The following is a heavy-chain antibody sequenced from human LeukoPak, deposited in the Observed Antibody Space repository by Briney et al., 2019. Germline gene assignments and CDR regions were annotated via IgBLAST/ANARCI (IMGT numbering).Heavy chain of an antibody. V-gene: IGHV4-31*03. D-gene: IGHD3-10*01. CDR2: IYYSGST. CDR1: GVSISSGGYY. CDR3: ARVGITMRYYYYGMDV. J-gene: IGHJ6*02. Sequence: SETLSLTCTVSGVSISSGGYYWSWIRQHPGKGLEWIGYIYYSGSTYYNPSLKSRVTISVDTSKNQFSLKLSSVTAADTAVYYCARVGITMRYYYYGMDVWGQGTTVTVSS.